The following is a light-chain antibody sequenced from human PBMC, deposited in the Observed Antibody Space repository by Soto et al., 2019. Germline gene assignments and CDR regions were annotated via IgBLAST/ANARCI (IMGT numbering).Light chain of an antibody. J-gene: IGLJ1*01. CDR3: SSYTTTSTNYV. CDR1: SSDVGGFNY. V-gene: IGLV2-14*01. Sequence: QSALTQPASVSGSPGQSITISCTGTSSDVGGFNYVSWYQQHPGKAPKLLIFDVTSRPSGVSNRFSASKSGNTASLTISGLQAEDEADYYCSSYTTTSTNYVFGTATKLTVL. CDR2: DVT.